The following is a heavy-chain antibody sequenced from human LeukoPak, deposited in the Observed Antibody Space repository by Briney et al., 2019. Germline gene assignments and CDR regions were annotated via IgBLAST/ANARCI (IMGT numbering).Heavy chain of an antibody. CDR1: GYTFTSYA. J-gene: IGHJ4*02. D-gene: IGHD3-22*01. V-gene: IGHV1-3*01. CDR2: INAGNGNT. CDR3: ARARYYYDSSVSPFDY. Sequence: GASVKVSCKASGYTFTSYAMHWVRQAPGQRLEWMGWINAGNGNTKYSQKFQGRVTITRDTSASTAYMELSSLRSEDTAVYYCARARYYYDSSVSPFDYWGQGTLVTVSS.